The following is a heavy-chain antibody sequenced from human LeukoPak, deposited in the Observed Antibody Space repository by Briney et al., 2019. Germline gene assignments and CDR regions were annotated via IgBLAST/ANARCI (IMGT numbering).Heavy chain of an antibody. CDR2: IYYSGST. J-gene: IGHJ5*02. CDR3: AIGNSSGWYGGWFDP. V-gene: IGHV4-59*12. D-gene: IGHD6-19*01. Sequence: SETLSLTCTVSGGSISSYYWSWIRQPPGKGLEWIGYIYYSGSTNYNPSLKSRVTISVDTSKNQFSLKLSSVTAADTAVYYCAIGNSSGWYGGWFDPWGQGTLVTVSS. CDR1: GGSISSYY.